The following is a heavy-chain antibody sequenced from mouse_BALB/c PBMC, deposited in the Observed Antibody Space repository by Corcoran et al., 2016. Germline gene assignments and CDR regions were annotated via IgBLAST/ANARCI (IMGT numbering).Heavy chain of an antibody. CDR2: INPYNGAT. V-gene: IGHV1-26*01. Sequence: EVQLQQSGPELVKPGASVKISRKASGYSFTGYYMHWVKQSHVKSLEWIGRINPYNGATSYNQNFKDKASLTVDKSSSTAYMELHSLTSEDSAVYYCARGPYAMDYWGQGTSVTVTS. CDR3: ARGPYAMDY. J-gene: IGHJ4*01. CDR1: GYSFTGYY.